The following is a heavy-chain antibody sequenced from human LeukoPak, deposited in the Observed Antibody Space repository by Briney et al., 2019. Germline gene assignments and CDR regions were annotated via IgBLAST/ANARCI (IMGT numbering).Heavy chain of an antibody. CDR2: INPNSGGT. D-gene: IGHD3-3*01. CDR3: ARDKEYYDFWSGYYKGAFDI. J-gene: IGHJ3*02. V-gene: IGHV1-2*02. Sequence: ASVKVSCKASGYTFTGYYMHWVRQAPGQGLEWMGWINPNSGGTNYAQKFQGRVTMTRDTSISTAYMELSRLRSDDTAVYYCARDKEYYDFWSGYYKGAFDIWGQGTMVTVSS. CDR1: GYTFTGYY.